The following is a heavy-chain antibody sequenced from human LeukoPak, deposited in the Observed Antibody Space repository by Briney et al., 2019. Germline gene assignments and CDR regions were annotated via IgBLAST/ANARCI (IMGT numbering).Heavy chain of an antibody. V-gene: IGHV1-46*01. J-gene: IGHJ6*03. Sequence: ASVKVSCKASGYTFTSYYMHWVRQAPGQGLEWMGIINPSGGSTSYAQKFQGRVTMTRDMSTSTVYMELSSLRSEDTAVYYCARTYGSGSKIYYYYYMDVWGKGTTVTVSS. CDR3: ARTYGSGSKIYYYYYMDV. CDR1: GYTFTSYY. CDR2: INPSGGST. D-gene: IGHD3-10*01.